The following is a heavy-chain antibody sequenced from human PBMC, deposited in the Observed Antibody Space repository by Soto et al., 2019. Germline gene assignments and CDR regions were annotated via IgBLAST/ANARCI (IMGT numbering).Heavy chain of an antibody. CDR1: GGTFSSYA. CDR3: AGVAYYYDSSGKGWFDP. J-gene: IGHJ5*02. D-gene: IGHD3-22*01. V-gene: IGHV1-69*12. CDR2: IIPIFGTA. Sequence: QVQLVQSGAEVKKPGSSVKVSCKASGGTFSSYAISWVRQAPGQGLEWMGGIIPIFGTANYAQKFQGRVTITADESPSTAYMELSSLKSETTAVYYCAGVAYYYDSSGKGWFDPRGQGTLVTVSS.